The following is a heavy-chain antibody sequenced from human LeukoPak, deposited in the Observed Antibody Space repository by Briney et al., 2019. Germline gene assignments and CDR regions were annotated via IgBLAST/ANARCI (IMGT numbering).Heavy chain of an antibody. J-gene: IGHJ6*03. D-gene: IGHD2-2*01. CDR2: ISSSSSYI. Sequence: GGSLRLSCAASGFSFNSYSMNRVRQAPGKGLEWVSSISSSSSYIYYADSVKGRFTISRDNARNSLYLQMNSLRAEDTAVYYCARVLVSTNCYGCYYYYYMDVWGKGTTVTVSS. CDR1: GFSFNSYS. V-gene: IGHV3-21*01. CDR3: ARVLVSTNCYGCYYYYYMDV.